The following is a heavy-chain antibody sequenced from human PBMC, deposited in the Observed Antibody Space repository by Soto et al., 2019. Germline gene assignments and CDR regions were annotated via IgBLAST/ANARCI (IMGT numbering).Heavy chain of an antibody. J-gene: IGHJ3*02. CDR2: IYSGGST. CDR3: ARDPGLQAFDI. CDR1: GFTVSSNY. V-gene: IGHV3-53*01. D-gene: IGHD1-1*01. Sequence: GGSLRLSCAASGFTVSSNYMSWVRQAPGKGLEWVSVIYSGGSTYYADSVKVRFTISRDNSKNTLYLQMNSLRAEDTAVYYCARDPGLQAFDIWGQGTMVTVSS.